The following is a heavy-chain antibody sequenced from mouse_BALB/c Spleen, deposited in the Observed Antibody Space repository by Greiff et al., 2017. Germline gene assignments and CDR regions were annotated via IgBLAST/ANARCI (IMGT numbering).Heavy chain of an antibody. Sequence: EVQLQESGPGLVKPSQSLSLTCTVTGYSITSDYAWNWIRQFPGNKLEWMGYISYSGSTSYNPSLKSRISITRDTSKNQFFLQLNSVTTEDTATYYCARSASWDRYAMDYWGQGTSVTVSS. CDR1: GYSITSDYA. V-gene: IGHV3-2*02. CDR3: ARSASWDRYAMDY. D-gene: IGHD4-1*01. CDR2: ISYSGST. J-gene: IGHJ4*01.